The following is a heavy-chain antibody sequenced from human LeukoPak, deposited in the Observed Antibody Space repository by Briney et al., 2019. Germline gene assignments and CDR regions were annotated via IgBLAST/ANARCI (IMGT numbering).Heavy chain of an antibody. CDR2: IKKDGSEK. Sequence: GGSLRLSCAASGFTFSSYWMNWVRQAPGKGLEWVANIKKDGSEKYYVDSVKGRFTISRDNAKNSLYLQMNSLRVEDTAVYYCARGFIDMDVWGKGTTVTVSS. CDR3: ARGFIDMDV. CDR1: GFTFSSYW. V-gene: IGHV3-7*01. D-gene: IGHD3-16*02. J-gene: IGHJ6*03.